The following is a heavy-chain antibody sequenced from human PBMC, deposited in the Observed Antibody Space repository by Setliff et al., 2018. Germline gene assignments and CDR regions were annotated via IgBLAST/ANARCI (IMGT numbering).Heavy chain of an antibody. V-gene: IGHV3-30*03. CDR2: LSYDTTKE. J-gene: IGHJ6*03. CDR1: GFNFGAYV. CDR3: ASIDWGENFYNMDV. D-gene: IGHD7-27*01. Sequence: GGSLRLSCTTSGFNFGAYVMHWVRQAPGKGLEWVAILSYDTTKEYYADSVKGRFTISRDNSRNTLYLQLNSLRGEDTAVYFCASIDWGENFYNMDVWGKGTTVTVSS.